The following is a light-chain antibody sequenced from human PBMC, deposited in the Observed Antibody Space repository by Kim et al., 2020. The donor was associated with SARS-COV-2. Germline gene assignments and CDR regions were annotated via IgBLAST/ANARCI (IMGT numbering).Light chain of an antibody. J-gene: IGLJ2*01. CDR1: SSDVGSSTL. V-gene: IGLV2-23*02. CDR3: CSNAGTATLV. CDR2: EVT. Sequence: QSALTQPASVTGSPGQSITISCTGTSSDVGSSTLVSWYQQHPGKAPRLMIYEVTKRPSGVSNRFSGSKSANTASLTISGLQAEDEADYYCCSNAGTATLVFGGGTKLTVL.